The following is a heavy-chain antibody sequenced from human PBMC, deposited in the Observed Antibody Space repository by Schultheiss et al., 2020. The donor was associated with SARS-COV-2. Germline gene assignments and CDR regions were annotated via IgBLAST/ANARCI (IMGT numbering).Heavy chain of an antibody. D-gene: IGHD6-13*01. CDR3: AREGIAAAYGMDV. CDR1: GGSFSGYY. Sequence: SETLSLTCAVYGGSFSGYYWSWIRQPPGKGLEWIGEINHSGSTNYNPSLKSRATISIDTSKNQFSLKLSSVTAADTAVYYCAREGIAAAYGMDVWGQGTTVTVSS. J-gene: IGHJ6*02. CDR2: INHSGST. V-gene: IGHV4-34*01.